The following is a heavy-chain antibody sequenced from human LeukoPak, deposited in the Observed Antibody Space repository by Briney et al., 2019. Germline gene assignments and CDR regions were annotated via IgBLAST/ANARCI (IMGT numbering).Heavy chain of an antibody. CDR3: AREHWPMPDH. J-gene: IGHJ4*02. D-gene: IGHD2-2*01. CDR1: GFTFRVYY. CDR2: ISGSGDVI. V-gene: IGHV3-11*01. Sequence: GGSLRLSCAASGFTFRVYYMAWIRQAPGKGLELLSFISGSGDVIKYVDSVRGRFTISRDNAKNSLYLQMDSLRGDDTAVYYCAREHWPMPDHWGQETRATVSP.